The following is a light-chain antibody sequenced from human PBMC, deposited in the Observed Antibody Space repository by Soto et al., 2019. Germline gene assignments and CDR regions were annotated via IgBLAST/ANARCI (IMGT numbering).Light chain of an antibody. CDR2: GTS. CDR1: QSVGSY. J-gene: IGKJ2*01. CDR3: QQRGKWPRT. Sequence: EIVLTQSPATLSLSPGERATLSCRASQSVGSYLAWYQQKPGQAPRLLIYGTSNRATGIPGRFSGSGSETDFTLTISSLEPEDCGVYYCQQRGKWPRTFVQGTKLEIK. V-gene: IGKV3-11*01.